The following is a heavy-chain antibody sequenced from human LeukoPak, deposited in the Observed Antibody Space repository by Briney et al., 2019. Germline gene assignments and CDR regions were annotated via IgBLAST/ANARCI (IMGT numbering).Heavy chain of an antibody. Sequence: SETLSLTCTVSGGSISSYYWSWIRQPPGKGLEWIGYIYYSGSTNYNPSLKSRVTISVDTSKNQFSLKLSSVTAADTAVYHCAREGWGSSDHSYYYYMDVWGKGTTVTVSS. D-gene: IGHD6-13*01. CDR2: IYYSGST. J-gene: IGHJ6*03. CDR1: GGSISSYY. CDR3: AREGWGSSDHSYYYYMDV. V-gene: IGHV4-59*01.